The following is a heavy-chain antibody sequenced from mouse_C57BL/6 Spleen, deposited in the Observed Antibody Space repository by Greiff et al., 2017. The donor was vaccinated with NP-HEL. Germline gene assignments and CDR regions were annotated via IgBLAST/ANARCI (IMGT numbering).Heavy chain of an antibody. CDR3: ARAVYGVATRVYFDY. V-gene: IGHV5-16*01. Sequence: EVQLVESEGGLVQPGSSMKLSCTASGFTFSDYYMAWVRQVPEKGLEWVANINYDGSSTYYLDSLKSRFIISRDNAKNILYLQMSSLKSEDTATYYCARAVYGVATRVYFDYWGQGTTLTVSS. J-gene: IGHJ2*01. D-gene: IGHD1-1*01. CDR2: INYDGSST. CDR1: GFTFSDYY.